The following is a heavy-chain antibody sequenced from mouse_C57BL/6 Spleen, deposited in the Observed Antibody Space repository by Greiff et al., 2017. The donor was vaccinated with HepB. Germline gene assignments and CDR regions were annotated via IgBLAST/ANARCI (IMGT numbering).Heavy chain of an antibody. CDR3: ARRGDYYGSSYSAMDY. Sequence: VQLQQPGAELVRPGSSVKLSCKASGYTFTSYWMHWVKQRPIQGLEWIGNIDPSDSETHYNQKFKDKATLTVDKSSSTAYMQLSSLTSEDSAVYYCARRGDYYGSSYSAMDYWGQGTSVTVSS. D-gene: IGHD1-1*01. CDR1: GYTFTSYW. V-gene: IGHV1-52*01. CDR2: IDPSDSET. J-gene: IGHJ4*01.